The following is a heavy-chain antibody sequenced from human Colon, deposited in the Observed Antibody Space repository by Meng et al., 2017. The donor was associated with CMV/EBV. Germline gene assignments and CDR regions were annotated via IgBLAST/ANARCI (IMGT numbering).Heavy chain of an antibody. V-gene: IGHV1-2*02. CDR1: GYTFTGYF. J-gene: IGHJ4*02. Sequence: QGQRLQSGAEVKKPGASVKVSCKASGYTFTGYFMYWVRQAPGQGLEWMGSINPNSGGTNYAQKFQGRVTMTRDTSINTAYMELSRLRSDDTAVYYCATVSGGDFDYWGQGTLVTVSS. CDR3: ATVSGGDFDY. CDR2: INPNSGGT. D-gene: IGHD1-26*01.